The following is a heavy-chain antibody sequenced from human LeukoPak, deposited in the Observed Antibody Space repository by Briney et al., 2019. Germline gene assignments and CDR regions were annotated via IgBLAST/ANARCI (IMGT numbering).Heavy chain of an antibody. V-gene: IGHV3-30*18. J-gene: IGHJ4*02. CDR2: ISYDGSSK. Sequence: GGSLRLSCAASGFSFSSYGMHWVRQGPGKGLEWVAGISYDGSSKYYADSVKGRFTISRDGSKNPLYLQMNSLRPEDTAVYYCAKGDNRVIITTTPVLDYWGQGILVTVSS. CDR3: AKGDNRVIITTTPVLDY. D-gene: IGHD3-22*01. CDR1: GFSFSSYG.